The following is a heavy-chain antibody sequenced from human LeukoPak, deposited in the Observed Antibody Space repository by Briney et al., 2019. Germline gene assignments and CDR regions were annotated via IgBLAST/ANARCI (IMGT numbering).Heavy chain of an antibody. J-gene: IGHJ6*03. CDR3: AKDRRYCSSTSCYTHLYYYYYYMDV. V-gene: IGHV3-23*01. Sequence: QPGGSLRPSCAASGFTFSSYAMSWVRQAPGEGLEWVSAISGSGGSTYYADSVKGRFTISRDNSKNTLYLQMNSLRAEDTAVYYCAKDRRYCSSTSCYTHLYYYYYYMDVWGKGTTVTVSS. CDR1: GFTFSSYA. CDR2: ISGSGGST. D-gene: IGHD2-2*02.